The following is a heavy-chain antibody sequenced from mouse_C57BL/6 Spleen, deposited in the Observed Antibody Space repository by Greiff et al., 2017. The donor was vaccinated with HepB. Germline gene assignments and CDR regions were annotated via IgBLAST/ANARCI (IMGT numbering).Heavy chain of an antibody. CDR2: IDPENGDT. CDR3: TTHAGVGY. J-gene: IGHJ2*01. Sequence: EVQLQQSGAELVRPGASVKLSCTASGFNIKDDYMHWVKQRPEQGLEWIGWIDPENGDTEYASKFQGKATITADTSSNTAYLQLSSLTSEDTAVYYCTTHAGVGYWGQGTTLTVSS. V-gene: IGHV14-4*01. D-gene: IGHD6-5*01. CDR1: GFNIKDDY.